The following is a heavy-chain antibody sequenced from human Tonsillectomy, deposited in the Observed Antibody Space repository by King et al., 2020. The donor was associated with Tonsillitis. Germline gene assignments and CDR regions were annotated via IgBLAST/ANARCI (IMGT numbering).Heavy chain of an antibody. Sequence: VQLVESGGGVVQPGRSLRLSCAASGFTFSSYGMNWVRQAPGKGLEWVAVISYDGSNKYYADSVKGRFTISRDNSKNTLYLQMNSLRAEDTAVYYCAKERGTRGVRFDYWGQGTLGTVSS. D-gene: IGHD1-14*01. CDR1: GFTFSSYG. CDR2: ISYDGSNK. V-gene: IGHV3-30*18. J-gene: IGHJ4*02. CDR3: AKERGTRGVRFDY.